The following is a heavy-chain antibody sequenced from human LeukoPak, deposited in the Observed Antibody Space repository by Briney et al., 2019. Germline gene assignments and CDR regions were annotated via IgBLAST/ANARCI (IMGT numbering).Heavy chain of an antibody. V-gene: IGHV4-39*07. CDR3: ARVLGRDFDY. J-gene: IGHJ4*02. Sequence: SETLSLTCTVSGGSISSSSYYWGWIRQPPGKGLEWIGSIYYSGSTYYNPSLKSRVTISVDTSKNQFSLKLSSVTAADTAVYYCARVLGRDFDYWGQGTLVTVSS. CDR1: GGSISSSSYY. CDR2: IYYSGST. D-gene: IGHD2-15*01.